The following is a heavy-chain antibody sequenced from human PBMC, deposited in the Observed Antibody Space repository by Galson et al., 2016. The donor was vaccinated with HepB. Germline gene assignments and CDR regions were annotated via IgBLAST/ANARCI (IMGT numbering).Heavy chain of an antibody. CDR3: TRETINPEAKLDD. CDR1: GFTFTSYT. CDR2: IRPSDTYI. J-gene: IGHJ4*02. Sequence: SLRLSCAASGFTFTSYTMNWVRQAPGKGLEWVSSIRPSDTYIYYADSMKGRFTVSRDNPENSLYLQMNSLRVEDTAVYYCTRETINPEAKLDDWGQGVLVTVSS. D-gene: IGHD5-12*01. V-gene: IGHV3-21*01.